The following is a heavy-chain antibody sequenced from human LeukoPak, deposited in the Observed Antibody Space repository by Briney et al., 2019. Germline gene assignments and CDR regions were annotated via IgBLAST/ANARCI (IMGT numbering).Heavy chain of an antibody. Sequence: SETLSLTCTVSGVSISSYYWSWIRQPPGKGLEWIGYNYYSGSTNYNPSLRSRVTISVDTSKNQFSLKLSTVTAADTAVYYCARGSSNVLDWGQGTLVTVSS. CDR3: ARGSSNVLD. D-gene: IGHD3-3*02. CDR1: GVSISSYY. J-gene: IGHJ4*02. CDR2: NYYSGST. V-gene: IGHV4-59*01.